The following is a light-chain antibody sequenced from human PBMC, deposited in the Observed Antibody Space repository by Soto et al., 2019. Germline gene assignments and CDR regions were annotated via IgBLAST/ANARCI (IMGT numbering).Light chain of an antibody. Sequence: QSVLTQPASVSGSPGQSITISCTGTSSDVGSYNLVSWYQQHPGKAPKLTIYEVSKRPSGVSNRFSGSKSGNTASLTISGLQAEDEADYYCCSYAGSSTCVVFGGGTKLTVL. V-gene: IGLV2-23*02. CDR1: SSDVGSYNL. J-gene: IGLJ2*01. CDR2: EVS. CDR3: CSYAGSSTCVV.